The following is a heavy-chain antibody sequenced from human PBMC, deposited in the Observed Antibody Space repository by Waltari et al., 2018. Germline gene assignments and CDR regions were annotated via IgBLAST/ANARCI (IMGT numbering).Heavy chain of an antibody. CDR1: GGSISSYY. Sequence: QVQLQESGPGLVKPSETLSLTCTVSGGSISSYYWSWIRQPPGKGLEWIGYIYYSGSTNYTPSLKSRVTISVDTSKNQFSLKLSSVTAADTAVYYCASGHYDFWSGYRTGGWFDPWGQGTLVTVSS. D-gene: IGHD3-3*01. V-gene: IGHV4-59*01. J-gene: IGHJ5*02. CDR3: ASGHYDFWSGYRTGGWFDP. CDR2: IYYSGST.